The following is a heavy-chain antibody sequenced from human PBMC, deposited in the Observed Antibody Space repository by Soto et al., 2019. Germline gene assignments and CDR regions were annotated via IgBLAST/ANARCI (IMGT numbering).Heavy chain of an antibody. CDR3: ARDLGSEQWFFDN. D-gene: IGHD6-19*01. Sequence: QVQLQESGPGLVKPSQTLSLTCLVSGASVSGDGSYCSWIRQHPGKGLEFIGYIHNSGSTYSNPSLENRVAMSIATSKYQFSLRLSSVTAADSAVYFCARDLGSEQWFFDNWGQGILVTVSS. V-gene: IGHV4-30-4*01. CDR2: IHNSGST. CDR1: GASVSGDGSY. J-gene: IGHJ4*02.